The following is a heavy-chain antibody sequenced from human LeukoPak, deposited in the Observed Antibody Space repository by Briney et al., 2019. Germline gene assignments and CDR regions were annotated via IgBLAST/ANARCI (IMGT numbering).Heavy chain of an antibody. CDR3: AKDMVEAFDI. J-gene: IGHJ3*02. CDR1: GFTFSDHY. Sequence: GGSLRLSCAASGFTFSDHYMDWVRQAPGKGLEWVSVIYSDGKTYYADSVKGRFTVSRDNAKNSLYLQMNSLRAEDTALYYCAKDMVEAFDIWGQGTMVTVSS. D-gene: IGHD2-15*01. V-gene: IGHV3-53*05. CDR2: IYSDGKT.